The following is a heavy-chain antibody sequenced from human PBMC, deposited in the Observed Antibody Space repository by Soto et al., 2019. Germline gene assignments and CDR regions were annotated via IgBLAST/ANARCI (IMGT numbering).Heavy chain of an antibody. J-gene: IGHJ4*02. CDR1: GYTFTGYY. Sequence: ASVKVSCKASGYTFTGYYIHWVRQAPGQGLEWMGWINPNNGDTNYAQKFQGRVTMTRDTSTSTAYMELSSLTFDDTAVYYCARHSGQIAVFYWGQGTPVTVSS. D-gene: IGHD1-26*01. CDR3: ARHSGQIAVFY. V-gene: IGHV1-2*02. CDR2: INPNNGDT.